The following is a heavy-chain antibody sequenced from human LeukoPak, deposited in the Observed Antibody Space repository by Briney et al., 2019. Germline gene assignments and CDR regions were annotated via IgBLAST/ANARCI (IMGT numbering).Heavy chain of an antibody. J-gene: IGHJ6*03. D-gene: IGHD3-3*02. Sequence: GGSLRLSCAASGFTFSDYYMSWVRQAPGKGLEWVSIIYSGDSTYYADSVKGRFTISRDNSKNTLYLQMNSLRAEDTAVYYCARVISYYYYYMDVWGKGTTVTISS. CDR3: ARVISYYYYYMDV. V-gene: IGHV3-53*01. CDR2: IYSGDST. CDR1: GFTFSDYY.